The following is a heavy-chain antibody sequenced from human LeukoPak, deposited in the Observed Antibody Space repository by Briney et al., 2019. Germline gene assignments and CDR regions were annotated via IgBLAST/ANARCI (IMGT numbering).Heavy chain of an antibody. CDR2: IYSGGST. CDR3: ARGGDSLHY. J-gene: IGHJ4*02. Sequence: GGSLRLSCAASGFTVSSNFMTWVRQAPGKGVEWVSVIYSGGSTYYADSVKDRFTISRDNSKNMLYLQMNSLRAEDTAVYYCARGGDSLHYWGQGTLVTVSS. D-gene: IGHD3-10*01. CDR1: GFTVSSNF. V-gene: IGHV3-66*01.